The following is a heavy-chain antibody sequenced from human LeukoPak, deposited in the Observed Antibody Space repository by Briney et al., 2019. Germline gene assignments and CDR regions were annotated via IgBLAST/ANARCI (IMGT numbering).Heavy chain of an antibody. J-gene: IGHJ4*02. V-gene: IGHV3-21*01. D-gene: IGHD6-13*01. CDR1: GFTFSSYS. CDR3: ARGTQQLVLGVDY. CDR2: ISSSSSYI. Sequence: GGSLRLSCAASGFTFSSYSMNWVRQAPGKGLEWVSSISSSSSYIYYADSVKGRFTISRDNAKNSLYLQMNSLRAEDTAVYYCARGTQQLVLGVDYWGQGTLVTVSS.